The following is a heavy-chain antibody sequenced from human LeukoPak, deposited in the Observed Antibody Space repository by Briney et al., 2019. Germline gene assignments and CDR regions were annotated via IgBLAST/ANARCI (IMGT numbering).Heavy chain of an antibody. D-gene: IGHD4-17*01. Sequence: ASVKVSCKVSGYTLTELSMHWVRQAPGKGLEWMGGFDPEDGETIYAQKFQGRVTMTEDTSTDTAYMELSSLRSEDTAVYYCATEPLRGNWFDPWGQGTLDTVSS. J-gene: IGHJ5*02. CDR2: FDPEDGET. CDR3: ATEPLRGNWFDP. V-gene: IGHV1-24*01. CDR1: GYTLTELS.